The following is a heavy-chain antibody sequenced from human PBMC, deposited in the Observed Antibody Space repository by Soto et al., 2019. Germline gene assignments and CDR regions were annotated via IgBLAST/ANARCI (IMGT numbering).Heavy chain of an antibody. Sequence: GGSLRLSCAASGFTFSSYAMSWVRQAPGKGLEWVSAISGSGGSTYYADSVKGRFTISRDNSKNTLYLQMNSLRAEDTAVYYCAKDDGSYSSSSGLDYWGQGTLVTVSS. J-gene: IGHJ4*02. CDR1: GFTFSSYA. D-gene: IGHD6-6*01. CDR2: ISGSGGST. CDR3: AKDDGSYSSSSGLDY. V-gene: IGHV3-23*01.